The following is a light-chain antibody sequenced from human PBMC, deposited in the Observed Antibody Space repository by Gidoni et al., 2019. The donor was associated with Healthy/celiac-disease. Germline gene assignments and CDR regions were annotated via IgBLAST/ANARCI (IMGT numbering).Light chain of an antibody. CDR2: KAS. CDR3: QQYNSYPWT. J-gene: IGKJ1*01. V-gene: IGKV1-5*03. CDR1: QSISSW. Sequence: DPVTITCRASQSISSWLAWYQQKPGKAPKLLIYKASSLESGVPSRFSGSGSGTEFTLTISSLQPDDFATYYCQQYNSYPWTSGQGTKVEIK.